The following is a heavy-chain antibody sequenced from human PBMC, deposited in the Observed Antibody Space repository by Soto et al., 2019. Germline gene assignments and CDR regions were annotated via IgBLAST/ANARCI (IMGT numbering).Heavy chain of an antibody. CDR3: ARVNPRGVAVVRDY. V-gene: IGHV1-18*01. J-gene: IGHJ4*02. Sequence: ASVKVSCKASGNTFASHGFSWVRQAPGQGLEWMGWISGFNGQTNYALKFQGRVTLTTDASTSTAYMELRSLRSDDTAVYFCARVNPRGVAVVRDYWGQGTPVTVYS. D-gene: IGHD3-10*01. CDR1: GNTFASHG. CDR2: ISGFNGQT.